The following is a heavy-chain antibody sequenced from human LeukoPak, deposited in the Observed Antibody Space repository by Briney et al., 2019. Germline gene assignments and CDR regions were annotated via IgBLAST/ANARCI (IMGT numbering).Heavy chain of an antibody. Sequence: PGGSLRLSCAASGFTFSSYSMNWVRQAPGTGLEWVSSITSGSSHVYYADSVKGRFTISRDNSKNTLYLQINSLRAEDTAIYYCAKETASDFGGAVDYWGQGTLVTVSS. CDR3: AKETASDFGGAVDY. V-gene: IGHV3-21*04. J-gene: IGHJ4*02. D-gene: IGHD3-10*01. CDR2: ITSGSSHV. CDR1: GFTFSSYS.